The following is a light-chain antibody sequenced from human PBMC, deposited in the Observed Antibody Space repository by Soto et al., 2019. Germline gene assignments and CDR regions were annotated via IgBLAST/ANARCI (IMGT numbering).Light chain of an antibody. CDR1: SSDVGGYNY. CDR2: DVS. V-gene: IGLV2-11*01. J-gene: IGLJ3*02. CDR3: CSYAGSYTWV. Sequence: QSVLTQPRSMSGSPGQSVTISCTGTSSDVGGYNYVSWYQQHPGKAPKLMIYDVSKRPSGVPDRFSGSKSGNTASLTISGLQAEDEADYYCCSYAGSYTWVFGGGTQLTVL.